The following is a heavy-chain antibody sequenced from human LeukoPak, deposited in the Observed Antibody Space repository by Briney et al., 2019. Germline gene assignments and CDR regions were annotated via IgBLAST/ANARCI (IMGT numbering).Heavy chain of an antibody. Sequence: GASVKVSCKASGYTFTSYDINWVRQATGRGLEWMGWMNPNSGNTGYAQKFQGRVTMTRNTSISTAYMELSSLRSEDTAVYYCACGIAAAGTFDYWGQGTLVTVSS. CDR2: MNPNSGNT. CDR1: GYTFTSYD. V-gene: IGHV1-8*01. J-gene: IGHJ4*02. D-gene: IGHD6-13*01. CDR3: ACGIAAAGTFDY.